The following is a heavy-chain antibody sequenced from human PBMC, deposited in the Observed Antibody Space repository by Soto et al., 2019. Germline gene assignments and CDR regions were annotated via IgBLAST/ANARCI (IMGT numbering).Heavy chain of an antibody. CDR1: GGSMSSYY. CDR2: IYYSGST. D-gene: IGHD3-16*02. V-gene: IGHV4-59*01. CDR3: ARARAHDYVWGSYRPNPLNWFDP. Sequence: PSETLSLTCTASGGSMSSYYWNWIRQPPGKGLEWIGYIYYSGSTNYNPSLKSRVTISVDTSKNQFSLKLSSVTAADTAVYYCARARAHDYVWGSYRPNPLNWFDPWGQGTLVTVSS. J-gene: IGHJ5*02.